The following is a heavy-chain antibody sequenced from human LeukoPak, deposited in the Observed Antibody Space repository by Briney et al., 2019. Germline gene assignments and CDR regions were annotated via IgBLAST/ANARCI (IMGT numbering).Heavy chain of an antibody. CDR3: ARVAGQGGTFDY. D-gene: IGHD3-16*01. V-gene: IGHV4-30-2*01. J-gene: IGHJ4*02. Sequence: SQTLSLTCSVSGGSISSGGSYWSWIRQPPGKGLEWIGYIFQSGSTNYNPSLKSRVTISVDTSKNQFSLKLSSVTAADTAVYYCARVAGQGGTFDYWGQGTLVTVSS. CDR2: IFQSGST. CDR1: GGSISSGGSY.